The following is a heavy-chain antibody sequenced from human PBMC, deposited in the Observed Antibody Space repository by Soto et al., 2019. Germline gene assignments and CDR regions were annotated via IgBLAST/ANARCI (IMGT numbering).Heavy chain of an antibody. CDR2: IYISGIT. CDR1: GASINNYY. V-gene: IGHV4-59*01. CDR3: ARGSGWLPDY. Sequence: QVQLQESGPGLVKPSETLSLTCTVSGASINNYYWSWIRQPPGKGLEWIGYIYISGITDYNPSLKSRVTISTDTSNNQFSLKLNFVTAADTAVNYCARGSGWLPDYWGQGAVVTVSS. J-gene: IGHJ4*02. D-gene: IGHD6-19*01.